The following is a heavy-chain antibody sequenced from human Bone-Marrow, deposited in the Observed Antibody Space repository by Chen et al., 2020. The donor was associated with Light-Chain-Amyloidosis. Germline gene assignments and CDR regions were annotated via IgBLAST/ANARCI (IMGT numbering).Heavy chain of an antibody. V-gene: IGHV3-30*18. CDR2: SSYDGNNT. CDR3: AKDRRPYDILTRYYSGFYYYYYGMDV. D-gene: IGHD3-9*01. J-gene: IGHJ6*02. Sequence: QVQLVESGGGVVQPGRSLRLSCAASGFIFSNYDIHWVRQAPGKGLEWVALSSYDGNNTYYVDSVKGRFTISRDNSKNTLYLQMSSLRPEDTAVYYCAKDRRPYDILTRYYSGFYYYYYGMDVWGQGTSVTVS. CDR1: GFIFSNYD.